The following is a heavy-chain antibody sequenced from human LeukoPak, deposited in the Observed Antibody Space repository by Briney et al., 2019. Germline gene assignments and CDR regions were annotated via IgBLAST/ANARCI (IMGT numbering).Heavy chain of an antibody. CDR2: LYHSGAA. Sequence: PSETLSLTCTVSGDSISNYYWTWIRQTPEKGLEWIGNLYHSGAADYNPSLKTRVTTSVDTSKDQFSLSLRSSTAADTAVYFCARLGKTYYMDVWGTGTTVTVSS. CDR3: ARLGKTYYMDV. V-gene: IGHV4-59*08. J-gene: IGHJ6*03. D-gene: IGHD1/OR15-1a*01. CDR1: GDSISNYY.